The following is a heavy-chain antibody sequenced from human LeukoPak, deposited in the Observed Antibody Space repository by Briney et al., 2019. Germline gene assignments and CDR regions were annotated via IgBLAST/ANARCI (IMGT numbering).Heavy chain of an antibody. V-gene: IGHV4-34*01. Sequence: SETLSLTCAVYGGSFSGYYWSWIRQPPGKGLEWIGEINHSGSTNHNPSLKSRVTISVDTSKNQFSLNLSSVTAADTAVYYCARVGGPLYSSSWYPAYYYYGMDVWGQGTTVTVSS. D-gene: IGHD6-13*01. CDR1: GGSFSGYY. CDR2: INHSGST. CDR3: ARVGGPLYSSSWYPAYYYYGMDV. J-gene: IGHJ6*02.